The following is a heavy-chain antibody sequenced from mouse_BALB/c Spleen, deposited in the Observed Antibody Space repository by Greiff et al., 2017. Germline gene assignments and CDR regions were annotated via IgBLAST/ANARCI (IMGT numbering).Heavy chain of an antibody. V-gene: IGHV1-5*01. CDR1: GYTFTSYW. CDR3: TRDYGNYSTYFYWYFDV. Sequence: EVQLQQSGTVLARPGASVKMSCKASGYTFTSYWMHWVKQRPGQGLEWIGAIYPGNSDTSYNQKFKGKAKLTAVTSTSTAYMELSSLTNEDSAVYYCTRDYGNYSTYFYWYFDVWGAGTTVTVSS. CDR2: IYPGNSDT. J-gene: IGHJ1*01. D-gene: IGHD2-1*01.